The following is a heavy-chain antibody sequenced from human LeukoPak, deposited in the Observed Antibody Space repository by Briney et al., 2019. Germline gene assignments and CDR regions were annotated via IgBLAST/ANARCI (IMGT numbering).Heavy chain of an antibody. CDR2: ISAYNGNT. J-gene: IGHJ4*02. V-gene: IGHV1-18*01. D-gene: IGHD3-10*01. CDR3: AKSGYYYGSGSYFS. Sequence: ASVKVSCKASGYTFTSYGISWVRQAPGQGLEWMGWISAYNGNTNYAQKLQGRVTMTTDTSTSTAYMELRSLRSDDTAVYYCAKSGYYYGSGSYFSWGQGTLVTVSS. CDR1: GYTFTSYG.